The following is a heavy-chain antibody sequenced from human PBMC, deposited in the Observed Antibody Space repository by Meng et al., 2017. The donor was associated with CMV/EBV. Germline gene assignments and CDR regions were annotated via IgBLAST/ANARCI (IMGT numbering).Heavy chain of an antibody. CDR3: ARVEPGMATMQYYFDY. CDR1: GGSVSSGSCY. D-gene: IGHD5-24*01. J-gene: IGHJ4*02. CDR2: IYYSGST. Sequence: SETLSLTCTVSGGSVSSGSCYWSWIRQPPGKGLEWIGYIYYSGSTNYNPSLKSRVTISVDTSKNQFSLKLSSVTAADTAVYYCARVEPGMATMQYYFDYWGQGTLVTVSS. V-gene: IGHV4-61*01.